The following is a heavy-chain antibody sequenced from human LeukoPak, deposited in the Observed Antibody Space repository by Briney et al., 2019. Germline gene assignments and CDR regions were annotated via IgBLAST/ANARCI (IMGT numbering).Heavy chain of an antibody. Sequence: SVKVSCKASGGTFSSYAISWVRQAPGQGLEWMGRIIPILGIANYAQKFQGRVTITADKSTSTAYMELSSLRSEDTAVYYCARESSSWYTWFDPWGQGTLVTVSS. D-gene: IGHD6-13*01. CDR1: GGTFSSYA. CDR3: ARESSSWYTWFDP. V-gene: IGHV1-69*04. J-gene: IGHJ5*02. CDR2: IIPILGIA.